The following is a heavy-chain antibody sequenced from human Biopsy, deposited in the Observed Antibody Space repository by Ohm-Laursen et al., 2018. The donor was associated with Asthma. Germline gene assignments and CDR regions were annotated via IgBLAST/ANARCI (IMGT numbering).Heavy chain of an antibody. CDR1: AYTFIGYH. V-gene: IGHV1-2*06. CDR2: INPNGGAT. J-gene: IGHJ5*02. D-gene: IGHD7-27*01. Sequence: ASVKVSCKASAYTFIGYHLHWVRQAPGEGLEWMGRINPNGGATIYAQKFQGRVSMTRDTSISTAYMELSRLTSDDTAVYYCARVQKSPGDRWFDPWGQGTLVTVSS. CDR3: ARVQKSPGDRWFDP.